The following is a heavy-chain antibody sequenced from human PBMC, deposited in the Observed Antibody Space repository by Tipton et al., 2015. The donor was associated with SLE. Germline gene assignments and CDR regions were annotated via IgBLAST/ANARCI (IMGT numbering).Heavy chain of an antibody. Sequence: TLSLTCTVSGGSISSGSYYWSWIRQPAGKGLEWIGHIYTSGSTNYKPSLKSRGTISVDTSKNQFSLKLSSVTAADTAVYYCARLADGNRNWFDPWGQGTLVTVSS. J-gene: IGHJ5*02. V-gene: IGHV4-61*09. D-gene: IGHD6-13*01. CDR2: IYTSGST. CDR1: GGSISSGSYY. CDR3: ARLADGNRNWFDP.